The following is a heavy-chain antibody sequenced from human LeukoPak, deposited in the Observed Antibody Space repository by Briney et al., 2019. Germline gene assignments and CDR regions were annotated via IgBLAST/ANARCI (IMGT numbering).Heavy chain of an antibody. Sequence: GGSLRLSCAASRFTFSSYWMSWVRQAPGKGLEWVANIKQDGSEKYYVDSVKGRFTISRDNAKNSLYLQMNSLRAEDTAVYYCAREHGEDYYDSSASFDYWGQGTLVTVSS. CDR1: RFTFSSYW. CDR2: IKQDGSEK. V-gene: IGHV3-7*01. CDR3: AREHGEDYYDSSASFDY. D-gene: IGHD3-22*01. J-gene: IGHJ4*02.